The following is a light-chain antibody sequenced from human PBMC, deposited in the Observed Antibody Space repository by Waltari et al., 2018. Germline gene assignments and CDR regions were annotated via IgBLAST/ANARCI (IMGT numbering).Light chain of an antibody. CDR2: GAS. CDR1: QGISSD. J-gene: IGKJ1*01. V-gene: IGKV3-15*01. Sequence: EIVMTQSPATLSAYPGERAPLSCRASQGISSDLAWYQQKPGQVPRHLIFGASPRATGVPARFSGSGSGTEFTLTISSLQSEDFGVYYCQQSKIWPAFGQGTKVEIK. CDR3: QQSKIWPA.